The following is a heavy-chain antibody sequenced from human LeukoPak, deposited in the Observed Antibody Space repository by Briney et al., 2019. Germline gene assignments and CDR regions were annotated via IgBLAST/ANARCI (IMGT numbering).Heavy chain of an antibody. V-gene: IGHV4-38-2*02. CDR3: ARTYYYDSSGYYDY. CDR1: GYSISCGYY. Sequence: SETLSLTCTVSGYSISCGYYWGWIRQPPGKGLEWIGSIYHSGSTYYNPSLKSRVTISVDTSKNQFSLKLSSVTAADTAAYYCARTYYYDSSGYYDYWGQGTLVTVSS. J-gene: IGHJ4*02. CDR2: IYHSGST. D-gene: IGHD3-22*01.